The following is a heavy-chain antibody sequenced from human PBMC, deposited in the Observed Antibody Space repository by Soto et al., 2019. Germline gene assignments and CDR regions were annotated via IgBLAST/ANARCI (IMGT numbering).Heavy chain of an antibody. CDR2: VNYSGNT. CDR1: GGSLGSSAYY. J-gene: IGHJ5*02. Sequence: QLQLQESGPGLVKASETMSLTCAVSGGSLGSSAYYWGWIRQAPGKGLEWVGSVNYSGNTYYNQSLKSRVTISVDTSRNQLFLKLSSVTAADTALYCCSRRAPEGFDPWGQGTLVTVSS. CDR3: SRRAPEGFDP. V-gene: IGHV4-39*01.